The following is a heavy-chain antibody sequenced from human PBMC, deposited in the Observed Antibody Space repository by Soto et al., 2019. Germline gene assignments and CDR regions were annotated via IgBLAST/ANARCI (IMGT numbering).Heavy chain of an antibody. D-gene: IGHD6-13*01. CDR1: GFTFSSNA. Sequence: EVQLLESGGGLVQPGGSLRLSCTASGFTFSSNAMTWVRQAQGKGLEWVSGLSDRGGSIYYADSVKGRFTISRYNSMNTLYLQMNTLRAEDTAVYYCAKVSSSWYAGFFDLWGQGTLVTVSS. J-gene: IGHJ4*02. CDR2: LSDRGGSI. CDR3: AKVSSSWYAGFFDL. V-gene: IGHV3-23*01.